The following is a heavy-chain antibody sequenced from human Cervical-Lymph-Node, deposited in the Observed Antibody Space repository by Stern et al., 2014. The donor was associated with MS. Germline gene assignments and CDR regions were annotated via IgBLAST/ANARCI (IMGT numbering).Heavy chain of an antibody. V-gene: IGHV4-4*07. D-gene: IGHD6-6*01. CDR1: NGSISSFY. CDR3: AREKSGPRRSFDI. J-gene: IGHJ3*02. Sequence: QLVQSGPGLVKPSETLSLTCTVSNGSISSFYWSWIRQPAGKGLEWIGRLYTSGSTTSTPSLKSRASVGIDTSKNEFSLSLRSVTAADTAVYYCAREKSGPRRSFDIWGQGTMVTVSS. CDR2: LYTSGST.